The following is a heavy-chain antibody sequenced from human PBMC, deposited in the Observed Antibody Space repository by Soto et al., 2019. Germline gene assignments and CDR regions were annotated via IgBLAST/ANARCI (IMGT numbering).Heavy chain of an antibody. D-gene: IGHD6-13*01. CDR3: ASTPEAGFSWFDP. V-gene: IGHV4-31*03. J-gene: IGHJ5*02. CDR2: IYYSGNT. CDR1: GGSISSGDYY. Sequence: PSETLSLTCPVSGGSISSGDYYWSWIRQPPGKGLEWIGYIYYSGNTYYNLSLKSRVTISVDTSKNQFFLKLTSVTAADTAVYYCASTPEAGFSWFDPWGQGTLVTVSS.